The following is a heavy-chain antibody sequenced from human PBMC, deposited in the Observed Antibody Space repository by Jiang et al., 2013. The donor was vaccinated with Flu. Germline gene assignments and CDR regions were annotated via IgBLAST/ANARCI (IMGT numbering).Heavy chain of an antibody. CDR3: AKTGYYGLDV. J-gene: IGHJ6*02. V-gene: IGHV3-23*01. CDR2: VSSSGSMT. CDR1: GFTFTSYA. Sequence: QLLESGGGLVQPGGSLRLSCAASGFTFTSYALSRVRQAPGKGLEWVSSVSSSGSMTYYADSVKGRFTTSRDNSKNTMFLHMTTLRVDDTALYYCAKTGYYGLDVWGQGTTVTVSS.